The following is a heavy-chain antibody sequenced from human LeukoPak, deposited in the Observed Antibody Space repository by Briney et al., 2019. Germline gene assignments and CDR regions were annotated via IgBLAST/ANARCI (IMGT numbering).Heavy chain of an antibody. V-gene: IGHV1-18*01. CDR2: ISAYNGNT. J-gene: IGHJ4*02. D-gene: IGHD3-10*01. CDR3: ARDRYYYGSGSYKADY. CDR1: GYTFTSYG. Sequence: GASVKVSCKASGYTFTSYGISWVRQAPGQGLEWMGWISAYNGNTNYAQKLQGRVTMTTDTSTSTAYMELTSLRSDDTAVYYCARDRYYYGSGSYKADYWGQGTLVTVSS.